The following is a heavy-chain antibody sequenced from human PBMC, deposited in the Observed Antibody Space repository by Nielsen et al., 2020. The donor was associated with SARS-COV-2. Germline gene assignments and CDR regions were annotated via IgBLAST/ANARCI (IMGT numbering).Heavy chain of an antibody. J-gene: IGHJ6*02. Sequence: ASVKVSCKASGYTFTSYAMHWVRQAPGQRLEWMGWINAGNGNTKYSQKFQGRVTITRDTSASTAYMELSSLRSEDTAVYYCARGGTWIQLWLYYYYGMDVWGQGTTVTVYS. CDR3: ARGGTWIQLWLYYYYGMDV. D-gene: IGHD5-18*01. CDR1: GYTFTSYA. CDR2: INAGNGNT. V-gene: IGHV1-3*01.